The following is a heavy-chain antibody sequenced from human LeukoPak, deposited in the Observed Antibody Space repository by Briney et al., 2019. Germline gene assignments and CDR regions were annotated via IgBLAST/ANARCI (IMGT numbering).Heavy chain of an antibody. Sequence: GGSLRLSCVASGFTFSSHAMNWVRQAPGKGLEWVSAVSGGGVTTYYADSVKGRFTISRDNSKNTLYLQMSSLRDEDTAVYYCAKVPGYYYDSSGSYFDYWGQGTLVTVPS. D-gene: IGHD3-22*01. CDR2: VSGGGVTT. J-gene: IGHJ4*02. CDR1: GFTFSSHA. CDR3: AKVPGYYYDSSGSYFDY. V-gene: IGHV3-23*01.